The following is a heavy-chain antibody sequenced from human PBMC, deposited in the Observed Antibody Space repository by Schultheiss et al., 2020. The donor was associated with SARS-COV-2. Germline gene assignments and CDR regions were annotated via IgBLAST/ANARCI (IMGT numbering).Heavy chain of an antibody. CDR2: IKQDGSEK. Sequence: GESLKISCAASGFTFSSYWMSWVRQAPGKGLEWVANIKQDGSEKYYVDSVKGRFTISRDNAKNSLYLQMNSLRAEDTAVYYCARERGGSSPGDYWGQGALVTVSS. CDR1: GFTFSSYW. D-gene: IGHD6-6*01. V-gene: IGHV3-7*03. CDR3: ARERGGSSPGDY. J-gene: IGHJ4*02.